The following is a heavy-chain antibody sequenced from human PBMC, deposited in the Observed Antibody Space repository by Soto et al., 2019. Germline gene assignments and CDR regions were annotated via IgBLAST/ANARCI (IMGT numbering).Heavy chain of an antibody. D-gene: IGHD4-17*01. Sequence: GGSLRLSCAASGFTFSSYAMSWVRQAPGKGLEWVSAISGSGGSTYYADSVKGRFTISRDNSKNTPYLQMNSLRAEDTAVDSCASIPPYTVPVFDYWGQGTLVTVSS. J-gene: IGHJ4*02. CDR1: GFTFSSYA. CDR2: ISGSGGST. CDR3: ASIPPYTVPVFDY. V-gene: IGHV3-23*01.